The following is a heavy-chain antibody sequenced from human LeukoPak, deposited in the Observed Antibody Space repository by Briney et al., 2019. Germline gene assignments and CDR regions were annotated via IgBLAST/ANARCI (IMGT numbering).Heavy chain of an antibody. CDR3: ARLSDLYNGTYLLDS. V-gene: IGHV4-59*02. CDR1: GNSVTSYY. CDR2: GDQFGGA. J-gene: IGHJ4*02. Sequence: SETLSLTCTVSGNSVTSYYWSWIRQPPGKGLEWIGYGDQFGGAIYNPSLKSRVTISVDSSKNQFSLRLTSVTAADTAVYHCARLSDLYNGTYLLDSWSQGTLVTVSS. D-gene: IGHD1-26*01.